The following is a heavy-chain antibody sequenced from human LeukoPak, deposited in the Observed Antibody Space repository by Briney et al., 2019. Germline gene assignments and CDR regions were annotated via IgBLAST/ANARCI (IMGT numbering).Heavy chain of an antibody. V-gene: IGHV3-23*01. D-gene: IGHD4-11*01. CDR3: AKAGDHSYFDY. CDR2: ISGSDGST. J-gene: IGHJ4*02. CDR1: GFTFSSYA. Sequence: GGSLRLSCAASGFTFSSYAMSWVRQAPEKGLEWVSAISGSDGSTYYADSVKGRFTISRDNSKNTLYLQMNSLRAEDTALYYCAKAGDHSYFDYWGQGTLVTVSS.